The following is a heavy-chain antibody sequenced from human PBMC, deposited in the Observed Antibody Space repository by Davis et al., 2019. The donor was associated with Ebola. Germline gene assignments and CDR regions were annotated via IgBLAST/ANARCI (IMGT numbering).Heavy chain of an antibody. CDR2: IDPNGGST. CDR1: GYTFTSYA. J-gene: IGHJ5*02. V-gene: IGHV1-46*01. Sequence: AASVKVSCKASGYTFTSYAMNWVRQAPGQGLEWMGIIDPNGGSTNYAQKFQGRLTMTRDTSTSTVYMELSSLRSEDTAVYYCARASIRYCSDGICYSVPPGNWFDPWGQGTLVTVSS. D-gene: IGHD2-15*01. CDR3: ARASIRYCSDGICYSVPPGNWFDP.